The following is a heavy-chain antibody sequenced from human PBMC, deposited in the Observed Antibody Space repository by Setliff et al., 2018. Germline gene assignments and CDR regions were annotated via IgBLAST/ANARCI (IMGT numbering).Heavy chain of an antibody. D-gene: IGHD5-18*01. CDR2: RHDNGER. J-gene: IGHJ4*02. CDR3: AGRPQNTPMGPCDY. Sequence: SETLSLTCTVSPGSISRHYWSRFRQAPGKGLEWIGYRHDNGERDYNPSLGSRVTISVDTSKNQFSLMLTSVTAADTAIYYCAGRPQNTPMGPCDYWGQGTLVTVSS. CDR1: PGSISRHY. V-gene: IGHV4-59*11.